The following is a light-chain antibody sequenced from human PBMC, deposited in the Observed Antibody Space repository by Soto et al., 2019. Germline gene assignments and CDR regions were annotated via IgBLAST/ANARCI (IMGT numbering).Light chain of an antibody. V-gene: IGKV1-12*01. CDR3: QQSNSFPLT. Sequence: DIQMTQSPSCVSASVGDRVTITWRTSQRISSRLDWYQQKPGKAPNLLIYAASSLQTGVPSRFSGSGSETDFTLTSGSLQPEDFATYYCQQSNSFPLTFGGGTKVEIK. CDR1: QRISSR. CDR2: AAS. J-gene: IGKJ4*01.